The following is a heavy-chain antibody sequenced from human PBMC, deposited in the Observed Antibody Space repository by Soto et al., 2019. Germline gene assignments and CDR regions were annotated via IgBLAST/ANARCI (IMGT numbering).Heavy chain of an antibody. CDR2: ISGSGGST. D-gene: IGHD3-22*01. J-gene: IGHJ4*02. V-gene: IGHV3-23*01. CDR3: AKDPYYYFDSSGHRFDY. CDR1: GFTFRSYA. Sequence: PGGSLRLSCAASGFTFRSYAMSWVRQAPGKGLEWVSGISGSGGSTYYADSVKGRFTISRDNSKNTLYLQMNSLRSEDTAVYYCAKDPYYYFDSSGHRFDYWGQGTLVTVSS.